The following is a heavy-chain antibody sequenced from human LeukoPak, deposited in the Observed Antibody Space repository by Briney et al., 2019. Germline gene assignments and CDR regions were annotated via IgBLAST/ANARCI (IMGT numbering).Heavy chain of an antibody. CDR3: ASDRFGGLLLSVWYFDF. V-gene: IGHV1-69*05. Sequence: GSSVKVSCKASGGTFSSYAISWVRQAPGQGLEWMGRIIPIFGTANYAQKFQGRVTITTDESTSTAYMELSSLRSEDTAVYYCASDRFGGLLLSVWYFDFWGQGTLVTVSS. CDR2: IIPIFGTA. J-gene: IGHJ4*02. D-gene: IGHD3-10*01. CDR1: GGTFSSYA.